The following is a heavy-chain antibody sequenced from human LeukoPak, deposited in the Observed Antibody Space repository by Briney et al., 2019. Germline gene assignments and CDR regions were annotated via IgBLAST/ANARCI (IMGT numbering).Heavy chain of an antibody. Sequence: PGGSLRLSCAASGFTFSSYSMNWVRQAPGKGLERVSYISSSSRFIYYADSVKGRFTISRDNANNSLSLQMNSLRDEDTAVYYCVLGSPFDYWGQETLVTVSS. D-gene: IGHD3-10*01. CDR3: VLGSPFDY. CDR1: GFTFSSYS. J-gene: IGHJ4*02. CDR2: ISSSSRFI. V-gene: IGHV3-48*02.